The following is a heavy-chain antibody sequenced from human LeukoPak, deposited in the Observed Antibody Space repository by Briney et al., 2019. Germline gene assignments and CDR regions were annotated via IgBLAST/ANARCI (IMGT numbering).Heavy chain of an antibody. D-gene: IGHD1-26*01. Sequence: PGGSLRLSCAASGFTFSDNYMSWIRQAPGKGLEWVSHISSSSSYTNYADSVKGRFTISRDNAKNSLYLQMNSLRAEDTAVYYCARGAKPHYYYYYGMDVWGKGTTVTVSS. J-gene: IGHJ6*04. CDR1: GFTFSDNY. CDR2: ISSSSSYT. V-gene: IGHV3-11*06. CDR3: ARGAKPHYYYYYGMDV.